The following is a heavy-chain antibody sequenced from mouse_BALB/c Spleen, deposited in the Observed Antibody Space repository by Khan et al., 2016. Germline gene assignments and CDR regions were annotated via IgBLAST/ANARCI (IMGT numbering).Heavy chain of an antibody. D-gene: IGHD1-1*01. J-gene: IGHJ1*01. CDR2: ISNGGDNT. V-gene: IGHV5-12*02. CDR3: ARHLRSCGSRGCFDV. Sequence: EVELVESGGGLVQPGGSLKLSCATSGFTFSDYYMYWVRQTPEKRLEWVAYISNGGDNTYYPDTVKGRFTISRDNAKNILYLQMSRLKSEDTAMYSCARHLRSCGSRGCFDVWGAGTTVTVSS. CDR1: GFTFSDYY.